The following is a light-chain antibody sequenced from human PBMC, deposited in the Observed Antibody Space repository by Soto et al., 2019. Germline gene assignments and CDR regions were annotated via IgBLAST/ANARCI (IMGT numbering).Light chain of an antibody. CDR2: KAS. CDR1: QSISSW. CDR3: QLYTDPWT. Sequence: DIHITQAPSTLSASVGDRVTITCRASQSISSWLAWYQQKPGTAPKLLIYKASTLQSGVPSRFSGSGSGTEFTLTISSLQPDDSATYYCQLYTDPWTFAQGTEVDIK. V-gene: IGKV1-5*03. J-gene: IGKJ1*01.